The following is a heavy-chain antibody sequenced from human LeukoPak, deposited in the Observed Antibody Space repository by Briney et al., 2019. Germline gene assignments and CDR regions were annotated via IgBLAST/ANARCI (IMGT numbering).Heavy chain of an antibody. CDR3: ARHSKYYYDSSGSYVGYFQH. J-gene: IGHJ1*01. CDR1: GDSINSYY. D-gene: IGHD3-22*01. CDR2: IYYSGRT. V-gene: IGHV4-59*01. Sequence: SETLSLTCTVSGDSINSYYWNWIRQPPGKGLEWIGYIYYSGRTDYNPSLKSRVTISVDTSKHQFSMKLKSVTAADTAVYYCARHSKYYYDSSGSYVGYFQHWGQGTLVTVSS.